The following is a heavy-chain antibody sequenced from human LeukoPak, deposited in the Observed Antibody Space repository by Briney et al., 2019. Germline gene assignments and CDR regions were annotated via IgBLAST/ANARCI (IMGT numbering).Heavy chain of an antibody. Sequence: PSETLSLTCTASGGSISSGSYYWSWIRQPAGTGLEWIGRIYTSGSTNYNPSLKSRVTISVDTSKNQFSLKLSSVTAADTAVYYCARDDCSGGSCYHSGWGQGTLVTVSS. V-gene: IGHV4-61*02. CDR1: GGSISSGSYY. CDR3: ARDDCSGGSCYHSG. CDR2: IYTSGST. D-gene: IGHD2-15*01. J-gene: IGHJ1*01.